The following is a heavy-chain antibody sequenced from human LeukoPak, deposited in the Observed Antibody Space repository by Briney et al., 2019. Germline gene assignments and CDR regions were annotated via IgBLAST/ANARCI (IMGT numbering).Heavy chain of an antibody. D-gene: IGHD1-26*01. V-gene: IGHV3-30-3*01. J-gene: IGHJ4*02. CDR1: GFTFSSYA. CDR2: ISYDGSNK. CDR3: ARELSRSGSYAY. Sequence: GGSLRLSCAASGFTFSSYAMHWVRQAPGKGLEWVAVISYDGSNKYYADSVKGRFTISRDNSKNTLYLQMNSLRAEDTAVYYCARELSRSGSYAYWGQGTLVTVSS.